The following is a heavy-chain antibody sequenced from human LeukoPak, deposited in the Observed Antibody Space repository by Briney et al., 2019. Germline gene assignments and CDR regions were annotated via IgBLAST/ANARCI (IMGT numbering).Heavy chain of an antibody. J-gene: IGHJ3*02. V-gene: IGHV1-46*01. CDR3: ARGRHYYDSSDYYYEGDAFDI. D-gene: IGHD3-22*01. Sequence: ASVKVSCKASGYTFTSYYIHWVRQAPGQGLEWMGIINPSGGSNTYAQKFQGRVTMTRDMSTSTVYMELSSLRSEDTAVYYCARGRHYYDSSDYYYEGDAFDIWGQGTMVTVSS. CDR2: INPSGGSN. CDR1: GYTFTSYY.